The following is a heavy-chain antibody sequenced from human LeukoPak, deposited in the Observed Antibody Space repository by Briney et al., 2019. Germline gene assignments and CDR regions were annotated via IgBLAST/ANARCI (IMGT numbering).Heavy chain of an antibody. CDR1: GFTFSSYA. D-gene: IGHD6-13*01. CDR2: ISGSGGST. Sequence: GGSLRLSCAASGFTFSSYAMSWVRQAPGKGLEWVSAISGSGGSTYYADSVKGRFTISRDNSKNTLYLQMNSLRAEDTAVYYCAREGDLWGSSWYSYYFDYWGQGTLVTVSS. CDR3: AREGDLWGSSWYSYYFDY. J-gene: IGHJ4*02. V-gene: IGHV3-23*01.